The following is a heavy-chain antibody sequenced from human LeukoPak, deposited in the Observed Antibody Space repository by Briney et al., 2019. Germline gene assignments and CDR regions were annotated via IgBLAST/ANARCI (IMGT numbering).Heavy chain of an antibody. J-gene: IGHJ4*02. CDR3: ARDSERASSGWYMAWIQED. Sequence: ASVKVSCKASGYTFTSYGISWVRQAPGQGLEWMGWISAYNGNTNYAQKLQGRVTMTTDTSTSTAYMQLRSLRSDDTAVYYCARDSERASSGWYMAWIQEDWGQGTLVTVSS. V-gene: IGHV1-18*01. D-gene: IGHD6-19*01. CDR1: GYTFTSYG. CDR2: ISAYNGNT.